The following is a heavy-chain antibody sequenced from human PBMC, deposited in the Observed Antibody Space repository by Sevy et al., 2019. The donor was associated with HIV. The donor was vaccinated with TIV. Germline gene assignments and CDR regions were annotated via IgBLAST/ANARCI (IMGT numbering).Heavy chain of an antibody. J-gene: IGHJ4*02. CDR2: INSDGRLS. CDR3: AVGSAGTAQH. V-gene: IGHV3-74*01. Sequence: GGSLRLSCAASGFTSGSFYMHWVRQTPKKGLVWVSNINSDGRLSNYADSVKGRFIVSRDNAKNTQHLQMTSLGAKDTAVYYCAVGSAGTAQHWGKGILVTVSS. D-gene: IGHD6-19*01. CDR1: GFTSGSFY.